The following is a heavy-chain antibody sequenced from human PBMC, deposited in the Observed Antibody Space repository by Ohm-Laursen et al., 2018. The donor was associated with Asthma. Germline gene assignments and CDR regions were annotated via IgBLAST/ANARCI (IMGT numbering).Heavy chain of an antibody. CDR3: VRWAWLGS. CDR1: GYSFSLYS. CDR2: ISTASTFI. V-gene: IGHV3-21*06. J-gene: IGHJ5*02. D-gene: IGHD6-19*01. Sequence: SLRLSCSASGYSFSLYSIHWIRQAPGKGLQWVASISTASTFIYYADSVRGRFTTSRDNAKSSLYLQMDSLRGDDTAVYYCVRWAWLGSWGQGTLVTVSS.